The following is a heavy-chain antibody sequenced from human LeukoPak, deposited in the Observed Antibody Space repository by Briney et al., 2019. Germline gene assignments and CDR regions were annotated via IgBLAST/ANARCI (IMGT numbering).Heavy chain of an antibody. CDR2: INHSGGT. CDR1: GGSFSGYY. CDR3: ARQGGVVVAANPLFDY. V-gene: IGHV4-34*01. D-gene: IGHD2-15*01. Sequence: SETLSLTCAVYGGSFSGYYWSWIRQPPGKGLEWIGEINHSGGTKYNPSLKSRVTISVDTSKNQFSLKLSSVTAADTAVYYCARQGGVVVAANPLFDYWGQGTLVTVSS. J-gene: IGHJ4*02.